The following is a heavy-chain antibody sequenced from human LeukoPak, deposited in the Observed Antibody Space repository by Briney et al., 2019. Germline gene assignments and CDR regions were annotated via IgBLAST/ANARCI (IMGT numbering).Heavy chain of an antibody. CDR2: ISGSTGST. V-gene: IGHV3-23*01. Sequence: GGALRLSCAASGFSFSNYAMTWVRQAPGKGLEWVSGISGSTGSTYYADSVKGRFTISRDNSKNTLYLQMNSLRAEDTAVYYCAKDQVYYDSSGYYYERPFDYWGQGTLVTVSS. J-gene: IGHJ4*02. D-gene: IGHD3-22*01. CDR1: GFSFSNYA. CDR3: AKDQVYYDSSGYYYERPFDY.